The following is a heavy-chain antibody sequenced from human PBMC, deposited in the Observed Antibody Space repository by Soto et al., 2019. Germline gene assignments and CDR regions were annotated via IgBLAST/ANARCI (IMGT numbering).Heavy chain of an antibody. V-gene: IGHV3-11*05. J-gene: IGHJ6*02. CDR1: GFTFSDYY. D-gene: IGHD6-13*01. CDR2: ISSSSSYT. Sequence: QVQLVESGGGLVKPGGSLRLSCAASGFTFSDYYMSWIRQAPGKGLEWVSYISSSSSYTNYADSVKGRFTISRDSAKNSLYLQLHSLRAEDTAVYYCASSISIAADYYYYYGMDVSGQGTTVTGSS. CDR3: ASSISIAADYYYYYGMDV.